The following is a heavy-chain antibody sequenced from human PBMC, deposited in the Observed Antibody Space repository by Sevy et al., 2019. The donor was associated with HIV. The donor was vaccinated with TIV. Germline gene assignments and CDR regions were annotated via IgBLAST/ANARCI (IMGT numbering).Heavy chain of an antibody. V-gene: IGHV4-39*01. CDR3: ARHGGVSFYYDSGGPTPRGGYFDS. J-gene: IGHJ4*02. CDR1: GGSISSGSHY. Sequence: SETLSLTCTVSGGSISSGSHYWGWIRQPPGKGLEWIGSIYFSGGTYYNPSLKSRVTISVDTSKNQFSLKQSSVTAADTAVYYCARHGGVSFYYDSGGPTPRGGYFDSWGQGTLVTVSS. CDR2: IYFSGGT. D-gene: IGHD3-22*01.